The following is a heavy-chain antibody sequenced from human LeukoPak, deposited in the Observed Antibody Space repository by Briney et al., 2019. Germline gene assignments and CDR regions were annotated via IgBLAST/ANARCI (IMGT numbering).Heavy chain of an antibody. D-gene: IGHD3-22*01. CDR1: GYSISSGYY. CDR3: TRAASSGPLFTYHMDV. Sequence: SETLSLTCTVSGYSISSGYYWGWIRQPPGKGLEWIGSIYHSGSTYYNPSLKSRVTISVDTSKNQFSLKLNSVTAADTAVYYCTRAASSGPLFTYHMDVWGKGTTVTVSS. J-gene: IGHJ6*03. V-gene: IGHV4-38-2*02. CDR2: IYHSGST.